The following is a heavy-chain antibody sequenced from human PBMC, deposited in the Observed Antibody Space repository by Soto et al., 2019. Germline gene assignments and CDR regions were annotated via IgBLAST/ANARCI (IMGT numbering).Heavy chain of an antibody. J-gene: IGHJ4*02. CDR1: GGSISSSSYY. V-gene: IGHV4-39*01. D-gene: IGHD4-17*01. CDR2: IYYSGST. Sequence: PSETLSLTCTVSGGSISSSSYYWGWIRQPPGKGLEWIGSIYYSGSTYYNPSLKSRVTISVDTSKNQFSLKLSSVTAADTAVYYCARGRDDYHRYGYWGQGTLVTVSS. CDR3: ARGRDDYHRYGY.